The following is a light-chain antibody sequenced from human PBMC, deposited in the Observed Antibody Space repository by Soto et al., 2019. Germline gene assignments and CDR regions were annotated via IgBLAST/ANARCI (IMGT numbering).Light chain of an antibody. Sequence: IVMTQSPATLPLSPGERATLSSRASQRVSSYVDWYQQKPGRAPRLLIYEASNRATGSPSRFSGSGSGTEFTLTISSLQPDDFATYSCQHYTRDSGAFGQGTKVEIK. CDR2: EAS. CDR1: QRVSSY. J-gene: IGKJ1*01. CDR3: QHYTRDSGA. V-gene: IGKV3D-15*01.